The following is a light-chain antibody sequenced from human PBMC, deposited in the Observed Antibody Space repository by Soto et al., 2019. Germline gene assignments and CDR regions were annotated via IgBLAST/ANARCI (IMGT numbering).Light chain of an antibody. CDR3: QSFDSSLDGWV. V-gene: IGLV1-40*01. CDR2: ANT. J-gene: IGLJ3*02. Sequence: QSVLTQPPSVSGAPGQRVTISCTGSSSNIGAGHDVHWYQQIPETAPKLLVSANTNRPSGVPDRFSGSNSGTSASLSITGLQAADEADYYCQSFDSSLDGWVFGGGTQLTVL. CDR1: SSNIGAGHD.